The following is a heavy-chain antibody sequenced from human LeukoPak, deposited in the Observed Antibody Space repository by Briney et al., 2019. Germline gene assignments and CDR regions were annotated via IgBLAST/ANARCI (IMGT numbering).Heavy chain of an antibody. D-gene: IGHD5-18*01. J-gene: IGHJ3*02. V-gene: IGHV4-59*01. CDR1: GGSISSYY. Sequence: KASETLSLTCTVSGGSISSYYWSWIRQPPGKGLEWIGYIYYSGSTNYNPSLKSRVTISVDTSKNQFSLKLSSVTAADTAVYYCARDRGIQLRAFDIWGQGTMVTVSS. CDR2: IYYSGST. CDR3: ARDRGIQLRAFDI.